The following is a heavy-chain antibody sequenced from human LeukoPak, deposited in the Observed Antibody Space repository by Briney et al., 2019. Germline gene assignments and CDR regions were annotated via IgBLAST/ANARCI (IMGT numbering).Heavy chain of an antibody. CDR2: IYYSGST. D-gene: IGHD3-3*01. CDR1: GGSISSYY. J-gene: IGHJ4*02. Sequence: SETLSLTCTVSGGSISSYYWSWIRQPPGKGLEWIGYIYYSGSTNYTTSPKSRVTISVDTSKHQFSLKLSSVTAADTAVYYCARHSSDYDFWSGYYTIGEYYFDYWGQGTLVTVSS. CDR3: ARHSSDYDFWSGYYTIGEYYFDY. V-gene: IGHV4-59*08.